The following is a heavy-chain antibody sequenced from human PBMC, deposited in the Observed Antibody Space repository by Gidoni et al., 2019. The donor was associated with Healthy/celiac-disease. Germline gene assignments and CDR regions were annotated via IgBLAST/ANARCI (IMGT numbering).Heavy chain of an antibody. D-gene: IGHD3-10*01. J-gene: IGHJ4*02. V-gene: IGHV1-8*01. CDR3: ARGYRGSGREEGGYY. CDR2: MNPNSGNT. Sequence: QVQLVQSGAEVKKPGASVKVSCKASGYTFTSYDIHWVRQATGQGLEWMGGMNPNSGNTGYSQWFPGRVTMTRNTSISTAYVELSSLRSEDTAVYYCARGYRGSGREEGGYYWGQGTLVTVSS. CDR1: GYTFTSYD.